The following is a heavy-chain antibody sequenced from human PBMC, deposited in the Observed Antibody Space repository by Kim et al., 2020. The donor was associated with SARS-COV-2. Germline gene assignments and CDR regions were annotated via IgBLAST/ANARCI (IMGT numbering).Heavy chain of an antibody. D-gene: IGHD2-15*01. CDR2: IYAGGGST. CDR3: AKDRCGSCNNCALDF. J-gene: IGHJ4*02. CDR1: GFTFSSYA. V-gene: IGHV3-23*03. Sequence: GGSLRLSCAASGFTFSSYAMSWVRQAPGKGLEWVSVIYAGGGSTHFADSVKGRFTISRDNSRNTLFLQMNSLRAEDTAVYYCAKDRCGSCNNCALDFWGQGTLVTVSS.